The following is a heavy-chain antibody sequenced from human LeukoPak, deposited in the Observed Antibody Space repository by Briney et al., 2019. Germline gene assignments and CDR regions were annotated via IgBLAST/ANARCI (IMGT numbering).Heavy chain of an antibody. CDR2: INPNSGGT. Sequence: ASVKVSCKASGYTFTGNYIHWVRQAPGQGLEWMGWINPNSGGTNYAQKFQGRVTMTRDTSISTAYMELSRLRSDDTAVYYCARGAEYVLLWFGEFDYWGQGTLVTVSS. CDR3: ARGAEYVLLWFGEFDY. V-gene: IGHV1-2*02. D-gene: IGHD3-10*01. CDR1: GYTFTGNY. J-gene: IGHJ4*02.